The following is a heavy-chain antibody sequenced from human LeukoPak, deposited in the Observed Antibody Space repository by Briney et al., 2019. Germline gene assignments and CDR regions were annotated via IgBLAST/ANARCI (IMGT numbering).Heavy chain of an antibody. D-gene: IGHD6-13*01. J-gene: IGHJ6*02. CDR2: ISSSSSTI. V-gene: IGHV3-48*01. Sequence: PGGSLRLSCAASGFTFSSYSMNWVRQAPGKGLEWVSYISSSSSTIYYADSVKGRFTISRDNAKNLLYLQMNSLRAEDTAVYYCARGLAAAGNYYGMDVWGQGTTVTVSS. CDR1: GFTFSSYS. CDR3: ARGLAAAGNYYGMDV.